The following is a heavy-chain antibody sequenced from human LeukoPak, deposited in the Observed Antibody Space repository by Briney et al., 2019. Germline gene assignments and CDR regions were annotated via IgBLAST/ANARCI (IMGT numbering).Heavy chain of an antibody. CDR3: ARDHYYDSSGYYFPLGY. Sequence: GGSLRLSCAASGFTFSSYWMTWVRQAPGKGLEWVSYISRSGSTKNYADSVKGRSTISRDNAKNSLYLQMNSLRAEDTAVYYCARDHYYDSSGYYFPLGYWGQGTLSPSPQ. J-gene: IGHJ4*02. V-gene: IGHV3-48*04. D-gene: IGHD3-22*01. CDR2: ISRSGSTK. CDR1: GFTFSSYW.